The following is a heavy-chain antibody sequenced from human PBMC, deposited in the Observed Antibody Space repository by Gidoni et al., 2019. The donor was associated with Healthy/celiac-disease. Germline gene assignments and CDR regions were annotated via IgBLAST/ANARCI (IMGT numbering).Heavy chain of an antibody. CDR1: GFTFSDYY. D-gene: IGHD2-2*01. J-gene: IGHJ6*02. Sequence: QVQLVESGGGLVKPGGSLRLSCAAYGFTFSDYYMRWIRQAPGKGLEWVSYISSSGSTIYYADSVKGRFTISRDNAKNSLYLQMNSLRAEDTAVYYCAREIVCSSTSCYPYGMDVWGQGTTVTVSS. CDR3: AREIVCSSTSCYPYGMDV. CDR2: ISSSGSTI. V-gene: IGHV3-11*01.